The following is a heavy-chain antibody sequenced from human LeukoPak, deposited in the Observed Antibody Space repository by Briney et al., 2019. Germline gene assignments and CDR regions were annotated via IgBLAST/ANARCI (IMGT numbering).Heavy chain of an antibody. D-gene: IGHD4-17*01. CDR3: ARSYGDSGNHFYYMDV. Sequence: ASVKVSCKASGYTFTGYYIHWARQAPGQGLEWMGRINPNSGGTNCAQKFQGRVTMTRDTSISTAYMEVSRLRSDDTAMYYCARSYGDSGNHFYYMDVWGKGTTVTVSS. CDR1: GYTFTGYY. V-gene: IGHV1-2*06. J-gene: IGHJ6*03. CDR2: INPNSGGT.